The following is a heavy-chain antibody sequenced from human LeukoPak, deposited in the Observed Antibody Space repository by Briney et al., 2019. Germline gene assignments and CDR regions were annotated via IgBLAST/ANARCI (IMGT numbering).Heavy chain of an antibody. CDR1: GGSFSGYY. CDR3: ARGFYETGKTTVTTLWGRYFDY. Sequence: SETLSLTCAVYGGSFSGYYWSWIRQPPGKGLEWIGEINHSGSTNYNPSLKSRVTISVDTSKNQLSLKLSSVTAADTAVYYCARGFYETGKTTVTTLWGRYFDYWGQGTLVTVSS. CDR2: INHSGST. D-gene: IGHD4-17*01. V-gene: IGHV4-34*01. J-gene: IGHJ4*02.